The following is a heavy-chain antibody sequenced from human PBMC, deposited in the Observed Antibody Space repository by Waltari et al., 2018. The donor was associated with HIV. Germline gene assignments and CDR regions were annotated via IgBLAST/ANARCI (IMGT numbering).Heavy chain of an antibody. CDR2: SLHSGST. CDR1: GYSIESGYY. J-gene: IGHJ4*02. D-gene: IGHD5-18*01. V-gene: IGHV4-38-2*01. CDR3: ASGSRRGHSHGIDY. Sequence: QVQLQESGPGLVKPSETLSLTCSVSGYSIESGYYWGWIRQPPGKGLEWIGSSLHSGSTYYNPALKRRLTISLDTSKNQVSLKLSSVTAADTAVYYCASGSRRGHSHGIDYWGQGTLVTVSS.